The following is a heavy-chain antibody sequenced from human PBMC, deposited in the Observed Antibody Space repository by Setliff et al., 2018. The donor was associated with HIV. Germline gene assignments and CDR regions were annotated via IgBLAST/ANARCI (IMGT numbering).Heavy chain of an antibody. J-gene: IGHJ4*02. CDR1: GVSVGSGDYY. D-gene: IGHD3-16*02. CDR2: IYYSGST. V-gene: IGHV4-31*03. CDR3: ARAAPYYDYVWGSYRHFDY. Sequence: SETLSLTCSVSGVSVGSGDYYWHWIRQHPEKALEWIGYIYYSGSTYYNPSLKSRVTISVDTSKNQFSLKLSSVTAADTAVYYCARAAPYYDYVWGSYRHFDYWGQGTLVTVSS.